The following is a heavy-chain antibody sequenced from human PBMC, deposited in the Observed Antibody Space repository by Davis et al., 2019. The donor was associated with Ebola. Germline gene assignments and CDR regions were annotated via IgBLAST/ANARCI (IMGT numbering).Heavy chain of an antibody. Sequence: AASVKVSCKAFGYTFTSYGISWVRQAPGQGLEYMGWISGYNGNTNYVQKLQGRVTMTTDTSTSTAYMELRSLRSDDTAVYYCATTYDFWSGHDDYGMDVWGQGTTVTVSS. V-gene: IGHV1-18*04. CDR2: ISGYNGNT. CDR3: ATTYDFWSGHDDYGMDV. J-gene: IGHJ6*02. D-gene: IGHD3-3*01. CDR1: GYTFTSYG.